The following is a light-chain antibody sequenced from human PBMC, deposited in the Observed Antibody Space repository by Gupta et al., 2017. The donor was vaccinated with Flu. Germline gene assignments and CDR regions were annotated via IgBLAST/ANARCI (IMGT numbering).Light chain of an antibody. V-gene: IGLV1-51*01. CDR1: SSDIGIND. CDR3: GTWDDSLIAVV. CDR2: GND. J-gene: IGLJ2*01. Sequence: QSVLTQPPSVSAAPGQQVTFSCPGSSSDIGINDVSWYQQIPRTSPKLLIYGNDQRPSGIPDRFSGSNSGTSATLGITGLQTGDEADYYCGTWDDSLIAVVFGGGTKLAVL.